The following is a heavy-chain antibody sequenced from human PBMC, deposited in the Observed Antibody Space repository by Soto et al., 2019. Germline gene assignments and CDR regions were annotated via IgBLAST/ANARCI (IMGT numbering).Heavy chain of an antibody. D-gene: IGHD6-13*01. J-gene: IGHJ4*02. Sequence: GGSLRLSCAASGFSFSNYVMNWVRQAPGKGLEWVSAISGRGGSTYYADSVKGRFTTSRDNSRNTLYLQLNGLRADDTAVYYCAKDVLEQLVPEYDYWGQGTLVTVSS. CDR1: GFSFSNYV. CDR3: AKDVLEQLVPEYDY. CDR2: ISGRGGST. V-gene: IGHV3-23*01.